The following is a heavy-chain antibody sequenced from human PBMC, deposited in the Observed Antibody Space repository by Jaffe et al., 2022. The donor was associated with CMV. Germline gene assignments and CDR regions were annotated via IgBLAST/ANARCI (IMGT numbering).Heavy chain of an antibody. CDR3: ARTWIQLTAYFDY. CDR2: IYYSGST. Sequence: QLQLQESGPGLVKPSETLSLTCTVSGGSISSSSYYWGWIRQPPGKGLEWIGSIYYSGSTYYNPSLKSRVTISVDTSKNQFSLKLSSVTAADTAVYYCARTWIQLTAYFDYWGQGTLVTVSS. J-gene: IGHJ4*02. V-gene: IGHV4-39*01. D-gene: IGHD5-18*01. CDR1: GGSISSSSYY.